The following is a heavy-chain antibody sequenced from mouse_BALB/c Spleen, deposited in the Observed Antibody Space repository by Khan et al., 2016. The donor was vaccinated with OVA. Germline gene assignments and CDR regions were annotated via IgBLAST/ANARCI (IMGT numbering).Heavy chain of an antibody. CDR3: VRDGAYHRNDGWFAY. V-gene: IGHV1-4*01. CDR1: GYTFTSYT. CDR2: INPSNGYT. Sequence: QVRLQQSEAELARPGASVKMSCKASGYTFTSYTIHWIKKRPGQGLEWIGYINPSNGYTNYNQKFKDKATLTTDKSSTTAYLQLSSLTSDDSAVYNCVRDGAYHRNDGWFAYWGQGTLVTVSA. D-gene: IGHD2-14*01. J-gene: IGHJ3*01.